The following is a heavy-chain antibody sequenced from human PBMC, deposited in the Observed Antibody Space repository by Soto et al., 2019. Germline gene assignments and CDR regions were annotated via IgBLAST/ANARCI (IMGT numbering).Heavy chain of an antibody. D-gene: IGHD4-17*01. CDR3: TRERLDNY. V-gene: IGHV3-7*01. Sequence: EVQVVESGGGLVQPGGSLRLSCAASGFTFSNFWMSWVRQAPGKGLEWVANIKPDGNAQYYVDSVKGRFTISRDNAKNSLYLQMNSLRVEDTAVYYCTRERLDNYWGQGTLVSVSS. J-gene: IGHJ4*02. CDR1: GFTFSNFW. CDR2: IKPDGNAQ.